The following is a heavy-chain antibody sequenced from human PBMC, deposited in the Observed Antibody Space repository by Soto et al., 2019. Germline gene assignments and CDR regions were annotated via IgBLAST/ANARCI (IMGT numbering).Heavy chain of an antibody. CDR1: GGSISSYY. J-gene: IGHJ4*02. CDR3: ARADGYNWNYYFDY. CDR2: IYYSGST. V-gene: IGHV4-59*01. Sequence: SETLSLTCTVSGGSISSYYWSWIRQPPGKGLEWIGYIYYSGSTNYNPSLKSRVTISVDTSKNQFSLKLSSVTAADTAVYYCARADGYNWNYYFDYWGQGTLVTVSS. D-gene: IGHD1-7*01.